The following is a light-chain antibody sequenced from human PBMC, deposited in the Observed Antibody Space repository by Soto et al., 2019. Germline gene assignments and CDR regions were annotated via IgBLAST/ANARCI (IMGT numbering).Light chain of an antibody. V-gene: IGKV1-9*01. J-gene: IGKJ4*01. CDR1: QGISSY. Sequence: IQLTQSPPSLSASIVHRVTITCRASQGISSYLAWYQQKPGKAPELLIDAASTLQSGVPSRFSGSGSGTDFTLTISSLQPEDFATYYCQQLKRYPLSFGGGTKVDIK. CDR2: AAS. CDR3: QQLKRYPLS.